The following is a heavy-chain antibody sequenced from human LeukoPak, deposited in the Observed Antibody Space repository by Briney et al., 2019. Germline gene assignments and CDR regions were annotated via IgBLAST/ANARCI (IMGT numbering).Heavy chain of an antibody. V-gene: IGHV4-59*01. J-gene: IGHJ4*02. CDR1: GGSISSYY. CDR3: ARGRSVGATS. CDR2: IYYSGST. Sequence: PSETLSLTCTVSGGSISSYYWSWIRQPPGKGLEWIGYIYYSGSTNYNPSLKSRVTISVDTSKNQFSLKLSSVTAADTAVYYCARGRSVGATSWGQGTLVTASS. D-gene: IGHD1-26*01.